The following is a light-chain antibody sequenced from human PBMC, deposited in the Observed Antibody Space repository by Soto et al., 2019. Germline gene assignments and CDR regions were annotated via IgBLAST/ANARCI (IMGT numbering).Light chain of an antibody. Sequence: EIVLTQSPGTLSLSPGERATLSCRASQSVSSSYLAWYQQKPGQAPRLLIYGASSRATGIPVRFSGSGSGTDFTLTISRLEPEDFAVYYCQQYDNAPNTFGQGTKLEIK. CDR1: QSVSSSY. CDR2: GAS. J-gene: IGKJ2*01. V-gene: IGKV3-20*01. CDR3: QQYDNAPNT.